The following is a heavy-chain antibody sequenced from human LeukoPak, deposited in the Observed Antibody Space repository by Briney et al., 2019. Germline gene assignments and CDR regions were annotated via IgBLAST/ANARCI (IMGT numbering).Heavy chain of an antibody. CDR2: INPSSGGT. CDR1: GYTFSVYY. D-gene: IGHD3-16*01. Sequence: GASVKVSCKASGYTFSVYYLHWVRQAPGQGLEWMGWINPSSGGTNYAQKSQGRVTMTRDTSISTAYMELSSLRSDDTAVYYCSRGGTALDYWGQGTLVTVSS. J-gene: IGHJ4*02. CDR3: SRGGTALDY. V-gene: IGHV1-2*02.